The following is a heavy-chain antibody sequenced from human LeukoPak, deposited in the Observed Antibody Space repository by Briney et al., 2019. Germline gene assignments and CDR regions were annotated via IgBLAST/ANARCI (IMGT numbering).Heavy chain of an antibody. CDR2: ISYDGSNK. D-gene: IGHD3-10*01. CDR1: GFTFSSYA. CDR3: VPFGSGSYPDAFDI. V-gene: IGHV3-30*04. Sequence: PGGSLRLSCAASGFTFSSYAMHWVRQAPGKGLEWVAVISYDGSNKYYADSVKGRFTISRDNAKNTLYLQVNSLRAEDTAVYYCVPFGSGSYPDAFDIWGQGTMVTVSS. J-gene: IGHJ3*02.